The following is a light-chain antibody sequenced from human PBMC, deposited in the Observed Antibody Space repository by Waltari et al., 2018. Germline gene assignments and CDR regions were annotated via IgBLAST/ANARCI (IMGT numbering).Light chain of an antibody. Sequence: EVVLTQSPGTLSLSPGEGATLSCRASQSLRHYLAWYQQKPGQAPRLLIYHASSRASGIPDRFSGGVSGTDFSLTISRLEPEDFAVYYCQHYVNLPATFGQGTKVEIK. V-gene: IGKV3-20*01. CDR3: QHYVNLPAT. CDR1: QSLRHY. J-gene: IGKJ1*01. CDR2: HAS.